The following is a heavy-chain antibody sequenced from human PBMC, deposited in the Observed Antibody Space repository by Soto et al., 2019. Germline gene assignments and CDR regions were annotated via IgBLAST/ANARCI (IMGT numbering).Heavy chain of an antibody. CDR1: GYTFTSYG. CDR2: ISAYNGNT. D-gene: IGHD6-13*01. Sequence: ASVKVSCKASGYTFTSYGISWVRQAPGQGLEWMGWISAYNGNTNYAQKLQGRVTMTTDTSTSTAYMELRSLRSDDTAVYYCARVGPGIAAAGTAANNWFDPWGQGTLVTVSS. CDR3: ARVGPGIAAAGTAANNWFDP. V-gene: IGHV1-18*01. J-gene: IGHJ5*02.